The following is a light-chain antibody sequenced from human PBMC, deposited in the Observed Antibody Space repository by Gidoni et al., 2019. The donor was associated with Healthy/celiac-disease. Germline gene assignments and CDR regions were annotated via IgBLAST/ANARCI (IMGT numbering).Light chain of an antibody. V-gene: IGLV1-44*01. CDR1: SSNIGSNT. Sequence: QSVLTQPPSASGTPGQRVTISCSGSSSNIGSNTVNWYQQLPGTAPKLLIYSNNQRPSGVPDRFSGSKSGTSASLAISVLQSEDEADYYCAAWDDSLNGRGVFGGGTKLTVL. J-gene: IGLJ2*01. CDR2: SNN. CDR3: AAWDDSLNGRGV.